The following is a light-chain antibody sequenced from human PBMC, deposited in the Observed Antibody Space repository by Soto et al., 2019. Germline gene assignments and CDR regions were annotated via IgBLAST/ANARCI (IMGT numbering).Light chain of an antibody. CDR2: EVS. Sequence: QSVLTQPASVSGSPGQSITISCTGTSSDVGYYDYVSWYQQHPGKAPKLMISEVSNRPSGVSNRFSDSKSGNTASLTISGLQAEDEADYYCTSYTRSSHVVFGGGTKLTVL. V-gene: IGLV2-14*01. CDR3: TSYTRSSHVV. CDR1: SSDVGYYDY. J-gene: IGLJ2*01.